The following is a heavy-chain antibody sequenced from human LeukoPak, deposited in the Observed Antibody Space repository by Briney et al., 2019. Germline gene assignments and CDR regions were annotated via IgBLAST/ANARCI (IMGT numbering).Heavy chain of an antibody. CDR1: GGSISSGGYY. CDR3: ARDRGWAGYTYGFYY. Sequence: SQTLSLTCTVSGGSISSGGYYWSWIRQHPGKGLEWIGYIYYSGSTYYNPSLKSRVTISVDTSKNQFSLKLSSVTAADTAVYYCARDRGWAGYTYGFYYWGQGTLVTVSS. V-gene: IGHV4-31*03. D-gene: IGHD5-18*01. J-gene: IGHJ4*02. CDR2: IYYSGST.